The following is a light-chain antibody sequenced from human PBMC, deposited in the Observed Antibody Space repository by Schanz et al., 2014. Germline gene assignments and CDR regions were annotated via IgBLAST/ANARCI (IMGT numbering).Light chain of an antibody. CDR2: EVT. CDR1: SSDIGNYNY. J-gene: IGLJ2*01. CDR3: FSYAGSNNLA. Sequence: QSALTQPPSASGSPGQSVTISCTGTSSDIGNYNYVSWYQQHPGQAPKLVIYEVTKRPSGVPDRFSGSKSGNTASLTVSGLQAEDEADYYCFSYAGSNNLAFGGGTKLTVL. V-gene: IGLV2-8*01.